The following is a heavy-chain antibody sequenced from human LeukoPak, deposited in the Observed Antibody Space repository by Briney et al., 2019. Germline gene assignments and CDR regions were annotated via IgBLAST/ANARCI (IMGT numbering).Heavy chain of an antibody. CDR2: IYSGGST. CDR3: ARVDIVMYGFDY. Sequence: PGGSLRLSCGASGFTVSSNYMSWVRQAPGKGLEWVSVIYSGGSTYYADSVKGRFTISRDNSKNTLYLQMNSLRAEDTAVYYCARVDIVMYGFDYWGQGTLVTVSS. V-gene: IGHV3-53*01. D-gene: IGHD2-2*03. J-gene: IGHJ4*02. CDR1: GFTVSSNY.